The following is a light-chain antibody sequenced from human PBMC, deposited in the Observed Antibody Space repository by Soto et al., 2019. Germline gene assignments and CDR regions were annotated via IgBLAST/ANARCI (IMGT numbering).Light chain of an antibody. CDR3: PQYHAWPT. CDR2: DAS. V-gene: IGKV3-15*01. CDR1: QNIFCN. Sequence: IVMTQSPATLSVSPGERATLSCRAGQNIFCNLAWYQHKPGQPPRLLIYDASTRATSIPARFSGSGSGTEFTLPISSPQSEDFAVYYCPQYHAWPTFGQGTRRAMK. J-gene: IGKJ5*01.